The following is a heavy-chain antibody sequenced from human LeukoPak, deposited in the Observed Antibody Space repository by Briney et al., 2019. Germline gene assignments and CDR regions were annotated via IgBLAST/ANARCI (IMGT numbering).Heavy chain of an antibody. D-gene: IGHD1-26*01. V-gene: IGHV1-2*02. CDR2: INPNSGGT. CDR1: GYTFTGYY. Sequence: ASVKVSCKASGYTFTGYYMHWVRQAPGQGLEWMGWINPNSGGTNYAQKFQGRVTMTRDTSISTAYMELSRLRSDDTAVYYCARGRFLVGARNWFDPWGQGTLVTVSS. CDR3: ARGRFLVGARNWFDP. J-gene: IGHJ5*02.